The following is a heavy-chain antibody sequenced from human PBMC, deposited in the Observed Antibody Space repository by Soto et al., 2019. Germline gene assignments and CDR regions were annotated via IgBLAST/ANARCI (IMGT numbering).Heavy chain of an antibody. CDR2: IYYSGST. CDR3: ARVACSGGSCYATSYFQH. D-gene: IGHD2-15*01. Sequence: SETLSLTCTVSGGSISSGTYYWSWIRQHPGRGLEWFGYIYYSGSTFYNASLKSRVIISVDASKNQFSLKLSSVTAADTAVYYCARVACSGGSCYATSYFQHWGQGTLVTVSS. J-gene: IGHJ1*01. V-gene: IGHV4-31*03. CDR1: GGSISSGTYY.